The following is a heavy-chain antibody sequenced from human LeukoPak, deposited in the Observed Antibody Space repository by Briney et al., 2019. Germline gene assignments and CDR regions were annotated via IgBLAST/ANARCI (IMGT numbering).Heavy chain of an antibody. CDR2: INPSGGST. J-gene: IGHJ4*02. CDR1: GYTLTSYY. D-gene: IGHD1-7*01. CDR3: ARGAGGTNFDY. Sequence: ATSVKVSCKASGYTLTSYYMHWVRQAPGQGLEWMGIINPSGGSTSYAQKFQGRVTMTRDTSTSTVYMELSSLRSEDTAVYYCARGAGGTNFDYWGQGTLVTVSS. V-gene: IGHV1-46*01.